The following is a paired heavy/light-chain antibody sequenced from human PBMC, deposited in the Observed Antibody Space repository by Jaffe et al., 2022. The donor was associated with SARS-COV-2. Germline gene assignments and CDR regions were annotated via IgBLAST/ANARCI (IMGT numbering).Heavy chain of an antibody. Sequence: EVQLVESGGGLVKPGGSLRLSCAVSGFTFRAYSMNWVRQAPGKGLEWVSFIDSSGGQTYYGDSVKGRFTISRDNAKNSLFLQMNSLRDEDTAVYYCARVEWDNTNYGMDVWGQGTTVSVSS. CDR2: IDSSGGQT. CDR3: ARVEWDNTNYGMDV. J-gene: IGHJ6*02. V-gene: IGHV3-21*01. D-gene: IGHD1-26*01. CDR1: GFTFRAYS.
Light chain of an antibody. CDR2: KDT. Sequence: SYELTQPPSVSVSPGQTARITCSADALPKQSAYWYQQKPGQAPVLVIYKDTERPSGIPERFSGSSSGTTVTLTISGVQAEDEADYYCQSGDSSGSPAVFGGGTRLTVL. CDR3: QSGDSSGSPAV. V-gene: IGLV3-25*03. CDR1: ALPKQS. J-gene: IGLJ2*01.